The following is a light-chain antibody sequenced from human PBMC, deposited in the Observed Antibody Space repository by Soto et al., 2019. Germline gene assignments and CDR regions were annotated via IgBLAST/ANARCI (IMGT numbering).Light chain of an antibody. J-gene: IGLJ2*01. Sequence: QSVLTQPPSASGSPGQSVTISCVRTNSDIRGYKYVSWYQQHPGKAAKLLIYDVDKRPSGVPDRFSGAKSDNTASLTVSGLQAEDEAIYFCSASGGNDYFALFGGGTKLTVL. CDR2: DVD. V-gene: IGLV2-8*01. CDR1: NSDIRGYKY. CDR3: SASGGNDYFAL.